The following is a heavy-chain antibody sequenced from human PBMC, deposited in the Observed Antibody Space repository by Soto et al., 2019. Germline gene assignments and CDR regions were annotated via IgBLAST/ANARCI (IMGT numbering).Heavy chain of an antibody. D-gene: IGHD5-12*01. CDR3: ARVIDIVATGGNAFDI. CDR1: GGSISSGGYY. J-gene: IGHJ3*02. Sequence: QVQLQESGPGLVKPSQTLSLTCTVSGGSISSGGYYWSWIRQHPGKGLEWIGYIYYSGSTYYNPSLKSRVTISVDMSKDQFSLKLSSVTAADTAVYYWARVIDIVATGGNAFDIWGQGTMVTVSS. V-gene: IGHV4-31*03. CDR2: IYYSGST.